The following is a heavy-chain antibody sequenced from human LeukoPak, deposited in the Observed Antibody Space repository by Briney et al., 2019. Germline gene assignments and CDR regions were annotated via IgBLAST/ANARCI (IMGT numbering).Heavy chain of an antibody. Sequence: PSETLSLTCTVSGGSISSYYWSWIRQPPGKGLEWIGYIYYSGSTNYNPSLKSRVTISVDTSKNQFSLKLSSVTAADPAVYYCARGEGITGTNAWFDPWGQGTLVTVSS. J-gene: IGHJ5*02. V-gene: IGHV4-59*01. CDR3: ARGEGITGTNAWFDP. CDR2: IYYSGST. D-gene: IGHD1-7*01. CDR1: GGSISSYY.